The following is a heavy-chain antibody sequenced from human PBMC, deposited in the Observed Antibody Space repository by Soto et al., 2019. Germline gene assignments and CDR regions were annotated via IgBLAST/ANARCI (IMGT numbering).Heavy chain of an antibody. CDR3: ARVEQQLVLDY. D-gene: IGHD6-13*01. Sequence: SETLSLTCAVSGGSISSGGYSWSWIRQPPGKGLEWIGYIYHSGSTYYNPSLKSRVTISVDRPKNQFSLKLSSVTAADTAVYYCARVEQQLVLDYWGQGTLVTVSS. J-gene: IGHJ4*02. CDR1: GGSISSGGYS. V-gene: IGHV4-30-2*01. CDR2: IYHSGST.